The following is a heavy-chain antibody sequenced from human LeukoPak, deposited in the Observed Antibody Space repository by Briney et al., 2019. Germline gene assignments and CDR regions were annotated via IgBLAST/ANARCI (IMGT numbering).Heavy chain of an antibody. J-gene: IGHJ5*02. CDR1: GGSISSYY. CDR2: IYYSGST. V-gene: IGHV4-59*01. CDR3: AGTTVRGNWFDP. Sequence: PSETLSLTCTVSGGSISSYYWSWIRQPPGKGLEWIGYIYYSGSTNYNPSLKSRVTISVDTSKNQFSLKLISVTAADTAVYYCAGTTVRGNWFDPWGQGTLVTVSS. D-gene: IGHD4-17*01.